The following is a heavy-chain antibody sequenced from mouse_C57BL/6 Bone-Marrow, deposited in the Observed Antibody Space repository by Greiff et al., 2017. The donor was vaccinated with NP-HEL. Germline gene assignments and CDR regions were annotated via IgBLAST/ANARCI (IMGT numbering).Heavy chain of an antibody. CDR3: ARDPYYYGSSYYAMDY. V-gene: IGHV1-26*01. CDR2: INPNNGGT. CDR1: GYTFTDYY. D-gene: IGHD1-1*01. Sequence: VQLQQSGPELVKPGASVKISCKASGYTFTDYYMNWVKQSHGKSLEWIGDINPNNGGTSYNQKFKGKATLTVDKSSSTAYMELRSLTSEDSAVYYCARDPYYYGSSYYAMDYWGQGTSVTVSS. J-gene: IGHJ4*01.